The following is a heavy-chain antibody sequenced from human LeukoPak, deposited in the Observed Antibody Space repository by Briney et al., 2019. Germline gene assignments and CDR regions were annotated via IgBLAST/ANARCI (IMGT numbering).Heavy chain of an antibody. CDR2: ISSGGSTI. Sequence: PGGSLRLSCAASGFTFSDYYMSWIRQAPGKGLEWVSYISSGGSTIYYADSVKGRFTISRDNAKNSLFLQMNSLRAEDTAVYYCARLPAYCSSTSCYYDYWGQGTLVTVSS. V-gene: IGHV3-11*04. D-gene: IGHD2-2*01. CDR3: ARLPAYCSSTSCYYDY. CDR1: GFTFSDYY. J-gene: IGHJ4*02.